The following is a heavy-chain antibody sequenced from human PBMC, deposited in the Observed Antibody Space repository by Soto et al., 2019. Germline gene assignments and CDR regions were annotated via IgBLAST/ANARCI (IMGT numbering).Heavy chain of an antibody. CDR1: GGSISSYY. CDR2: IYHSGST. D-gene: IGHD6-19*01. J-gene: IGHJ4*02. V-gene: IGHV4-59*01. CDR3: ATHRRGSGWNHFDY. Sequence: QVQLQESGPGLVKPSETLSLTCTVSGGSISSYYWSWIRQPPGKGLEWIGYIYHSGSTNYNPSLKSRVTIXVXTXXNPFSLKLSSVTAADTAVYYCATHRRGSGWNHFDYWGQGTLVTVSS.